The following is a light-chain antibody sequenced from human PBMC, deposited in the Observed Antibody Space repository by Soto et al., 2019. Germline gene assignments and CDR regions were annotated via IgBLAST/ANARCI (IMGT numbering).Light chain of an antibody. V-gene: IGKV3-15*01. CDR1: QSVSSN. CDR2: GAS. Sequence: EIVMTHSPATLSVSPGERATLSCRASQSVSSNLAWYQQKPGQAPRLLIYGASTRATGIPARFSGSGSGTVFTLTISSLQSEDFAVYYCQQYNNWPRTFGQGTKVDIK. J-gene: IGKJ1*01. CDR3: QQYNNWPRT.